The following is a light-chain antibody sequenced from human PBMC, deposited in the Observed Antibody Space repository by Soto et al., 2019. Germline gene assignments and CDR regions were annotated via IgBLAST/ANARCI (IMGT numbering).Light chain of an antibody. CDR3: QLNNSYSPT. CDR2: KAA. V-gene: IGKV1-5*03. Sequence: DIQMTQSPSTLSASVGDRVTITCRASQSISSWLAWYQQKPGKAPKLVIYKAASLDSGVPSRFSGSGSGEEFTLTISSLQPDDFATYCSQLNNSYSPTFGPGNKVEIK. J-gene: IGKJ1*01. CDR1: QSISSW.